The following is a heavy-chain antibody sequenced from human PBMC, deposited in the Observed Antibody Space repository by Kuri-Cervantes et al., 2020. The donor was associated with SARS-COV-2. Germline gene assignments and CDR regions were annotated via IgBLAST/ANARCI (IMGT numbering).Heavy chain of an antibody. Sequence: GESLKISCAASGFTFSSYWMSWVRQAPGKGLEWVANIKQDGSEKYYVDSVKSRFTISRDNAKNSLYLQMNSLRAEDTAVYYCARVNFMRGPSIGYWGQGTLVTVSS. CDR2: IKQDGSEK. V-gene: IGHV3-7*01. D-gene: IGHD3-16*01. J-gene: IGHJ4*02. CDR1: GFTFSSYW. CDR3: ARVNFMRGPSIGY.